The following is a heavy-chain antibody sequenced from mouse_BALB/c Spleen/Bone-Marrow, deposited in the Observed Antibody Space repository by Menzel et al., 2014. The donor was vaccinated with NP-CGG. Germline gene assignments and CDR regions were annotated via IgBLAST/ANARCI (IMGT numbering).Heavy chain of an antibody. J-gene: IGHJ3*01. D-gene: IGHD2-4*01. CDR3: AREGYDYDWFAY. CDR1: GYAFSSYW. V-gene: IGHV1-80*01. Sequence: AQLQQSGAELVRPGSSVKISCKASGYAFSSYWMNWVKQRPGQGLEWIGQIYPGDGDTNYNGKFKGKATLTADKSSSTAYMQLSSLTSEDSAVYFCAREGYDYDWFAYWGQGTLVTVSA. CDR2: IYPGDGDT.